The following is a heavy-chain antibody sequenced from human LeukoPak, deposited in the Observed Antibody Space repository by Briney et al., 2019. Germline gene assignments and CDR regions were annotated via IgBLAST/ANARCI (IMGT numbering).Heavy chain of an antibody. Sequence: SETLSLTCAVYGGSFSGYYWNWIRQPPGKGLEWIGEINHSGSTNYNPSLKSRVTISVDTSKNQFSLKLSSVTAADTAVYYCARQSRRGTNSLIDYWGQGTLVTVSS. D-gene: IGHD1-1*01. J-gene: IGHJ4*02. CDR3: ARQSRRGTNSLIDY. V-gene: IGHV4-34*01. CDR2: INHSGST. CDR1: GGSFSGYY.